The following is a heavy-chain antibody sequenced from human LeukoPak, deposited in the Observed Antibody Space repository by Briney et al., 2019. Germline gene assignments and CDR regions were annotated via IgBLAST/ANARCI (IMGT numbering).Heavy chain of an antibody. CDR1: GFTFDDYA. D-gene: IGHD3-10*01. CDR2: ISWNSGSI. J-gene: IGHJ4*02. Sequence: GGSLRLSCAASGFTFDDYAMHWVRQAPGKGLEWVSGISWNSGSIGYADSVKGRFTISRDNAKNSLYLQMNSLRAEDTALYYCAKSGSGSYYNPFFDYWGQGTLVTVSS. CDR3: AKSGSGSYYNPFFDY. V-gene: IGHV3-9*01.